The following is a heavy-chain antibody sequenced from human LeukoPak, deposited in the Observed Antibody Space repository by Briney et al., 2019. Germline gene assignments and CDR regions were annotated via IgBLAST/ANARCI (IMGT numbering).Heavy chain of an antibody. CDR1: GFTFSSYA. D-gene: IGHD2-2*01. CDR3: AKTPDIVVVPAALDAFDI. V-gene: IGHV3-23*01. J-gene: IGHJ3*02. CDR2: ISGSGGST. Sequence: PGGSLRLSCAASGFTFSSYAMSWVRQAPGKGLGWVSAISGSGGSTYYADSVKGRFTISRDNSKNTLYLQMNSLRAEDTAVYYCAKTPDIVVVPAALDAFDIWGQGTMVTVSS.